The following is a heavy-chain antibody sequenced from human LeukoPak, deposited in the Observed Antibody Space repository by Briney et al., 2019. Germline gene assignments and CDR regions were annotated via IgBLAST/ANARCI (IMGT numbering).Heavy chain of an antibody. CDR1: GFTVSSNY. CDR2: ISGSGGST. V-gene: IGHV3-23*01. CDR3: AKAYGYYYDSIHYFQH. D-gene: IGHD3-22*01. Sequence: AGGSLRLSCAASGFTVSSNYMSWVRQAPGKGLEWVSAISGSGGSTYYADSVKGRFTISRDNSKNTLYLQMNSLRAEDTAVYYCAKAYGYYYDSIHYFQHWGQGTLVTVSS. J-gene: IGHJ1*01.